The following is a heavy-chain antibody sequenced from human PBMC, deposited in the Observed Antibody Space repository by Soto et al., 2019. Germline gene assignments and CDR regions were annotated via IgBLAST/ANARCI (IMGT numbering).Heavy chain of an antibody. J-gene: IGHJ4*02. D-gene: IGHD3-3*01. CDR1: GGSISSGGYY. V-gene: IGHV4-31*03. Sequence: QVQLQESGPGLVKPSQTLSLTCTVSGGSISSGGYYWSWIRQHPGKGLEWIGYIYYSGSTYYNPSPQGRVTLSVNTSKDPFPLKLGFLDAADHAVYFWGGGADYGFWSGYFPGPHFDYWGQGTLVTVSS. CDR3: GGGADYGFWSGYFPGPHFDY. CDR2: IYYSGST.